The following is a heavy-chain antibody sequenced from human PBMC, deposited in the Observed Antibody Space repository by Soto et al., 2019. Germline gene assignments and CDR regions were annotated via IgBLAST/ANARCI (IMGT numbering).Heavy chain of an antibody. D-gene: IGHD3-10*01. V-gene: IGHV3-30*18. CDR2: ISFDGRDI. Sequence: ESGGGVVHPGTSLRLSCVTSGFTFSSFAMDWVRQAPGKGQEWVAAISFDGRDISYRESVKGRFTISRDKFKNTVYLQMNSLRPEDTAVYYCAKESLDYFDSGRFYAPAFDHWGQGTLVTVSS. J-gene: IGHJ4*02. CDR3: AKESLDYFDSGRFYAPAFDH. CDR1: GFTFSSFA.